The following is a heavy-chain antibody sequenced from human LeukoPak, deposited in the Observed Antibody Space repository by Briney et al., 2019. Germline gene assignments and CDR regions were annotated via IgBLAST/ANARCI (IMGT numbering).Heavy chain of an antibody. Sequence: ASVKVSCKASGYTFTGYYMHWVRQAPGQGLEWMGWINPNSGGTNYAQKFQGRVTMTRDTSISTAYMELSRLRSDDTAVYYCARTSPYSSGWYGQDDAFDIWGQGTKVTVSS. J-gene: IGHJ3*02. CDR1: GYTFTGYY. V-gene: IGHV1-2*02. CDR2: INPNSGGT. D-gene: IGHD6-19*01. CDR3: ARTSPYSSGWYGQDDAFDI.